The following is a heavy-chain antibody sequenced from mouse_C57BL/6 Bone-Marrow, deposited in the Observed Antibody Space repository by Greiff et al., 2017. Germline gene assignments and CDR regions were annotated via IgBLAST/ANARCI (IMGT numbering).Heavy chain of an antibody. V-gene: IGHV2-5*01. CDR3: AKKSYGSSYYAMDY. J-gene: IGHJ4*01. CDR2: IWRGGST. Sequence: VQLQQSGRGLVQPSQSLSITCTVSGFSLTSYGVHWVRQSPGKGLEWLGVIWRGGSTDYNAAFMSRLSITKDNSKSQVFFKMNSLQADDTAIYYCAKKSYGSSYYAMDYWGQGTSVTVSS. CDR1: GFSLTSYG. D-gene: IGHD1-1*01.